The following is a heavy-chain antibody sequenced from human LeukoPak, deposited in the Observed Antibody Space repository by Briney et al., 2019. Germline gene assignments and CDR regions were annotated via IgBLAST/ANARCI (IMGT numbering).Heavy chain of an antibody. CDR1: GYTFTSYS. CDR2: INPSDPST. V-gene: IGHV1-46*01. D-gene: IGHD6-19*01. CDR3: ASPFPGYSSIRDAFDI. Sequence: ASVKVSCKASGYTFTSYSMNWVRQAPGQGPEWMGIINPSDPSTTYAQKFQGRVTMTRDMSTSTVYMELSSLRSEDTAAYYCASPFPGYSSIRDAFDIWGQGTMVTVSS. J-gene: IGHJ3*02.